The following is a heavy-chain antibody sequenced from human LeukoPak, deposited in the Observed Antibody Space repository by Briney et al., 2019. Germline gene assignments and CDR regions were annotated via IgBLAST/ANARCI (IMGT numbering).Heavy chain of an antibody. J-gene: IGHJ4*02. D-gene: IGHD6-13*01. CDR1: GYTFTSYG. V-gene: IGHV1-18*01. CDR3: ARGIAAAGTDFDY. Sequence: ASVKVSCKASGYTFTSYGISWVRQAPGQGLEWMGWLSAYNGNTNYAQKLQRRVTMPTDTSTSTACIELRSLRSDDTAVYYCARGIAAAGTDFDYWGQGTLVTVSS. CDR2: LSAYNGNT.